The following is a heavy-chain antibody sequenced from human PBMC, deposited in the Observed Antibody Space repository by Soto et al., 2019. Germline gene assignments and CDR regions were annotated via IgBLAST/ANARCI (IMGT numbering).Heavy chain of an antibody. Sequence: EVQLLESGGGLVQPGGSLRLSCAASGFTFSTYAMTWVRQAPGKGLEWVSGISGSGDNTCYADSVRGRFTISRDNSKSALYLQMNSLRAEDTAVYYCAKDLRGGLPDYFDYWGQGTLVTVSS. CDR2: ISGSGDNT. J-gene: IGHJ4*02. CDR1: GFTFSTYA. V-gene: IGHV3-23*01. D-gene: IGHD2-21*02. CDR3: AKDLRGGLPDYFDY.